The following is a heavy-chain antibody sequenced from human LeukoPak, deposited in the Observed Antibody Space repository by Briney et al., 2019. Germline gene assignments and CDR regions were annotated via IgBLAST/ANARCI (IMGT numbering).Heavy chain of an antibody. CDR2: IYPGDSDT. CDR1: GYIFTSYW. J-gene: IGHJ4*02. D-gene: IGHD6-19*01. CDR3: ATGRPGGLVFAIFDF. V-gene: IGHV5-51*01. Sequence: GESLKISCKGSGYIFTSYWIGWVRQMPGKGLEWMGIIYPGDSDTRYSPSFQGQVTISADKTISTAYLQWSSLKASDTAMYYCATGRPGGLVFAIFDFWGQGTLVTVSS.